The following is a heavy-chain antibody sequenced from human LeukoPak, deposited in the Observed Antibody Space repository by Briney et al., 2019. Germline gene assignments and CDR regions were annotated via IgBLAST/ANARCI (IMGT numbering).Heavy chain of an antibody. V-gene: IGHV1-2*02. J-gene: IGHJ5*02. Sequence: ASVKVSCKASGYTFTGYYMHWVRQAPGQGLEWMGWINPNSGGTNYAQKFQGRVTMTRDTSISTAYMELSRLRSDDTAVYYCARDREVAGTGDRFDPWGQGTLVTVSS. CDR2: INPNSGGT. CDR1: GYTFTGYY. D-gene: IGHD6-19*01. CDR3: ARDREVAGTGDRFDP.